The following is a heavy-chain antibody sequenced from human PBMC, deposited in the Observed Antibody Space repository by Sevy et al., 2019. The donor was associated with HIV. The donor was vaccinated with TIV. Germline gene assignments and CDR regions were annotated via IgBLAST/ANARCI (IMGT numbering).Heavy chain of an antibody. CDR3: ARDRVVHNDYIFVAYYYGMDV. Sequence: GGSLRLSCAVSRFAVSDNCMSWVRQSPGKGLEWVSVICSGGRTSYAYSVKGRFTVSRDGSKNTLYHQMDNLRAEDTATYYWARDRVVHNDYIFVAYYYGMDVWGQGTTVTVSS. CDR1: RFAVSDNC. CDR2: ICSGGRT. D-gene: IGHD4-4*01. V-gene: IGHV3-53*01. J-gene: IGHJ6*02.